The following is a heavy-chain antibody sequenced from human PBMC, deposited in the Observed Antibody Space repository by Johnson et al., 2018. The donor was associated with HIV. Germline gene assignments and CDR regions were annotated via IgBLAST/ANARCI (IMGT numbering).Heavy chain of an antibody. CDR2: ISGSGGST. V-gene: IGHV3-23*04. CDR3: ANGRISWSGDAAFDI. Sequence: VQLVESGGGLVQPGGSLRLSCAASGFTFSSYAMSWVRQAPGKGLEWVSAISGSGGSTYYADSVKGRFTIPRDNSKNTLHLQMNSRRAEDTAVYYCANGRISWSGDAAFDIWGQGTMVTVSS. D-gene: IGHD6-13*01. J-gene: IGHJ3*02. CDR1: GFTFSSYA.